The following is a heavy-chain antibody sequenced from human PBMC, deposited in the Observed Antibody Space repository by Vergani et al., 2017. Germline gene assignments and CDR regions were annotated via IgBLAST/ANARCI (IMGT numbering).Heavy chain of an antibody. D-gene: IGHD2-2*01. CDR2: INHSGSA. V-gene: IGHV4-34*01. CDR1: GGSFSGYY. J-gene: IGHJ4*02. Sequence: QEQLQQWGAGLLKPSETLSLTCAVYGGSFSGYYWTWIRQPPGKGLEWIGEINHSGSANYNPSLKSRVTFSVDTSKNQFSLKLTSVTAADTAVYYCARGGYCNSTSCYPLDYWGQGTLVTVSS. CDR3: ARGGYCNSTSCYPLDY.